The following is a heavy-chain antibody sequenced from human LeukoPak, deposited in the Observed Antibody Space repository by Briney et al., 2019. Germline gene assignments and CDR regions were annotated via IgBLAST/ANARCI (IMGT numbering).Heavy chain of an antibody. D-gene: IGHD1-1*01. CDR1: GGTFSSYA. V-gene: IGHV1-69*13. CDR3: ARVGLATGPRYYFDY. J-gene: IGHJ4*02. CDR2: IIPIFGTA. Sequence: SVKVSCKASGGTFSSYAISWVRQAPGQGLEWMGGIIPIFGTANYAQKFQGRVTITADESTSTAYMELSSLRSEDTAVYYCARVGLATGPRYYFDYWGQGTLVTVSS.